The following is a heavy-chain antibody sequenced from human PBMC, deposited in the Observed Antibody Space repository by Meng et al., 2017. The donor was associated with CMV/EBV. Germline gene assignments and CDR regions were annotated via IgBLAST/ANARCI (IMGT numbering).Heavy chain of an antibody. CDR1: GGCGRSGSYY. D-gene: IGHD3-3*01. CDR2: IYYSGST. CDR3: ARLYYDFWSGYDR. J-gene: IGHJ5*02. Sequence: LTCTASGGCGRSGSYYWSWIRQPPGKGLEWIGYIYYSGSTNYNPSLKSRVTISVDTSKNQFSLKLSSVTAADTAVYYCARLYYDFWSGYDRWGQGTLVT. V-gene: IGHV4-61*01.